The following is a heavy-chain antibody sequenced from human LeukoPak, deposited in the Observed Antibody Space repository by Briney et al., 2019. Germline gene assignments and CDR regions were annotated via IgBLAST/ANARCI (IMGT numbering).Heavy chain of an antibody. D-gene: IGHD4-11*01. CDR3: ARAMTTVTVTGRYNWFDP. CDR1: GFTVSSNY. V-gene: IGHV3-53*01. Sequence: PGGSLRLSCAASGFTVSSNYMSWVRQAPGKGLEWVSVIYSGGSTYYADSVKGRFTISRDNSKNTLYLQMNSLRVEDTAVYYCARAMTTVTVTGRYNWFDPWGQGTLVTVSS. CDR2: IYSGGST. J-gene: IGHJ5*02.